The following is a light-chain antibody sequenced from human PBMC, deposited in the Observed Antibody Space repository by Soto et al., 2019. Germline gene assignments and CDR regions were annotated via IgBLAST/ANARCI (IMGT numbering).Light chain of an antibody. V-gene: IGLV4-60*02. J-gene: IGLJ2*01. CDR3: ETWDINTLVV. CDR2: LEGSGSY. CDR1: SGHSSYI. Sequence: QLVLTQSSSASASLGSSVKLTCTLSSGHSSYIIAWHQQQPGKAPRYLMKLEGSGSYNKGSGIPDRFSGSSSGADRYLTISNLQFEDEADYYYETWDINTLVVFGGGTKLTVL.